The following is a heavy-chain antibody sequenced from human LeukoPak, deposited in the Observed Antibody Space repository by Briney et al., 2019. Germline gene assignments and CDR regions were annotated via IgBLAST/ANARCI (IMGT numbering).Heavy chain of an antibody. CDR3: AELGITMIGCV. V-gene: IGHV3-48*03. Sequence: GGSLRLSCGASGFTFSRYAMSWVRQAPGKGLEWVSYISSSGSTIYYADSVKGRFTISRDNAKNSLYLQMNSLRAEDTAVYYCAELGITMIGCVWGKGTTVTISS. CDR2: ISSSGSTI. J-gene: IGHJ6*04. CDR1: GFTFSRYA. D-gene: IGHD3-10*02.